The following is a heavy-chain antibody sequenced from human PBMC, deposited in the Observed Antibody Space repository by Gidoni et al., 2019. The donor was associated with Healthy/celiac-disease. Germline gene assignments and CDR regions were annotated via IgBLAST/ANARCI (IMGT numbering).Heavy chain of an antibody. D-gene: IGHD3-22*01. Sequence: QVQLVQSGAEVKKPGSSVKVSCKASGGTFSSYAISWVRQAPGQGLEWMGGIIPIFGIANYAQKFQGRVTITADKSTSTAYMELSSLRSEDTAVYYCARAHDEYYYDSSGYNYGMDVWGQGTTVTVSS. J-gene: IGHJ6*02. V-gene: IGHV1-69*17. CDR1: GGTFSSYA. CDR2: IIPIFGIA. CDR3: ARAHDEYYYDSSGYNYGMDV.